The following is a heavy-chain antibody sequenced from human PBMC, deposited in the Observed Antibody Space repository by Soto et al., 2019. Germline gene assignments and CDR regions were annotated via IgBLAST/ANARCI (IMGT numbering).Heavy chain of an antibody. V-gene: IGHV3-23*01. CDR1: GFTFSSYA. CDR2: ISGSGGST. Sequence: PGGSLRLSCAASGFTFSSYAMSWVRQAPGKGLEWVSAISGSGGSTYYADSVKGRFTISRDNSKNTLYLQMNSLRAEDTAVYYCAKELAAAGARKYYFDYWGQGTLVTVSS. CDR3: AKELAAAGARKYYFDY. D-gene: IGHD6-13*01. J-gene: IGHJ4*02.